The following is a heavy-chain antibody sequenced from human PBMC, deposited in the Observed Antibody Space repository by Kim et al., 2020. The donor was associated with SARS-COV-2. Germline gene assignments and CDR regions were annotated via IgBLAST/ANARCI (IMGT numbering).Heavy chain of an antibody. V-gene: IGHV3-11*04. J-gene: IGHJ4*02. D-gene: IGHD4-4*01. CDR3: ARGPNYSPFDY. Sequence: IYYTDSVRARFTTARDNDKNSLFLPMNSLRAEDTAVYYCARGPNYSPFDYWGQGTLVTVSS. CDR2: I.